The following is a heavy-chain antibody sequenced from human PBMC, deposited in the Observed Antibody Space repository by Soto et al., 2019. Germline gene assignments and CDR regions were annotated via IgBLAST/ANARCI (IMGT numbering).Heavy chain of an antibody. CDR3: AKSLAVAAGWFDP. Sequence: QAQLVESGGGVVQPGRSLRLSCAASGFTFSSYGMHWVRQAPGKGLGWVAFISYDGSNEYYRDSVKGRFTISRDNSKNTVYLQMNSLRAEDTAVYYCAKSLAVAAGWFDPWGQGALVNVSS. J-gene: IGHJ5*02. CDR2: ISYDGSNE. D-gene: IGHD6-19*01. CDR1: GFTFSSYG. V-gene: IGHV3-30*18.